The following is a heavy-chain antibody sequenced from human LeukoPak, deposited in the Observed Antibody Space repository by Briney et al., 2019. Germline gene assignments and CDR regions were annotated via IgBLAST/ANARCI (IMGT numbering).Heavy chain of an antibody. D-gene: IGHD6-19*01. J-gene: IGHJ4*02. V-gene: IGHV3-30*02. Sequence: GGSLRLSCAASGFTFSSYGMHWVRQAPGKGLEWVACIWYDGSNKYYADSVKVRFTISRDNSKNTLHLQMNSLRGEDTAVYYCAKDGVGTSGWRIWGQGTLVTVSS. CDR3: AKDGVGTSGWRI. CDR1: GFTFSSYG. CDR2: IWYDGSNK.